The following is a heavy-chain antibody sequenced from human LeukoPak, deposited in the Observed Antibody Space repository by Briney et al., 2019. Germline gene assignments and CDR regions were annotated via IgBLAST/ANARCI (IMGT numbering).Heavy chain of an antibody. CDR1: GFTVSSDY. D-gene: IGHD6-19*01. Sequence: TGGSLRLSCAASGFTVSSDYMSWVRQAPGRGLEWVSVIYTGGSTYYADSVKGRFTISRDTSKNTLHLQMNSLRAEDTAVYYCARGTSTVSAGYYWGQGTLVTVSP. CDR3: ARGTSTVSAGYY. CDR2: IYTGGST. V-gene: IGHV3-53*01. J-gene: IGHJ4*02.